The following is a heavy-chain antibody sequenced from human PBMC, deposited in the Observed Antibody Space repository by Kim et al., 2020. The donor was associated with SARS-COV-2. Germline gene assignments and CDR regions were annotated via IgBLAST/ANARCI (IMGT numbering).Heavy chain of an antibody. J-gene: IGHJ6*02. V-gene: IGHV3-30*18. CDR3: AKDISESRPGVVVTPGRGKYYYGMDV. D-gene: IGHD2-21*02. CDR1: GFTFSSYG. Sequence: GGSLRLSCAASGFTFSSYGMHWVRQAPGKGLEWVAVISYDGSNKYYADSVKGRFTISRDNSKNTLYLQMNSLRAEDTAVYYCAKDISESRPGVVVTPGRGKYYYGMDVWGQGTTVTVSS. CDR2: ISYDGSNK.